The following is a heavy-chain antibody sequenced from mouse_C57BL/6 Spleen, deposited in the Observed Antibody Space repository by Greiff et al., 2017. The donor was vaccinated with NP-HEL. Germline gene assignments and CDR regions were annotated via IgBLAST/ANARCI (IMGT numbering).Heavy chain of an antibody. D-gene: IGHD2-5*01. CDR2: IDPENGDT. CDR1: GFNIKDDY. CDR3: TIDYSNYRYFDV. V-gene: IGHV14-4*01. Sequence: VQLQQSGAELVRPGASVKLSCTASGFNIKDDYMHWVKQRPEQGLEWIGWIDPENGDTEYASKFQGKATITADTSSNTAYLQLSSLTSEDTAVYYCTIDYSNYRYFDVWGTGTTVTVSS. J-gene: IGHJ1*03.